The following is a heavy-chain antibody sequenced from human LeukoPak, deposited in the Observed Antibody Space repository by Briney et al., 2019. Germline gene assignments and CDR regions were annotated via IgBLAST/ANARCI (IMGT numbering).Heavy chain of an antibody. D-gene: IGHD3-22*01. V-gene: IGHV1-46*01. J-gene: IGHJ4*02. CDR2: INPSGGST. CDR3: ARVLDYYDSSGDYLGFFDY. CDR1: GYTFTSYY. Sequence: ASVTVSCKASGYTFTSYYMHWVRQAPGQGLEWMGIINPSGGSTSYAQKFQGRVTMTRDMSTSTVYMELSSLRSEDTAVYYCARVLDYYDSSGDYLGFFDYWGQGTLVTVSS.